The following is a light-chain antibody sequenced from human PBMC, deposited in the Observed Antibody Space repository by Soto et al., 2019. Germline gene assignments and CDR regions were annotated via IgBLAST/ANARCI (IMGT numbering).Light chain of an antibody. CDR3: QQYNSYWT. V-gene: IGKV3-15*01. CDR1: QSLRTD. CDR2: GAS. J-gene: IGKJ1*01. Sequence: DIVLTQSPATLSLSPGERSTLSCRASQSLRTDLAWYQQKSGQPPRLLIYGASTRATGIPARFSGSGSGTEFTLTIGSLQPDDFATYYCQQYNSYWTFGQGTKVDIK.